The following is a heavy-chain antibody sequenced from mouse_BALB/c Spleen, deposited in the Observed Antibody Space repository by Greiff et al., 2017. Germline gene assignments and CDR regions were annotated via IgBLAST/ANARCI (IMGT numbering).Heavy chain of an antibody. J-gene: IGHJ1*01. CDR3: TRASAMITSWDFDV. CDR2: ISRGGSYT. Sequence: EVLLVEPGGGLVKPGGSLKLSCAASGFTFSSYTMPWVRQTPEKGLEWVATISRGGSYTYYPDSVKGRFTISRDNATNTLYLQMSSLKSEDTAMYYCTRASAMITSWDFDVWGAGTTVTVSS. D-gene: IGHD2-4*01. V-gene: IGHV5-6-4*01. CDR1: GFTFSSYT.